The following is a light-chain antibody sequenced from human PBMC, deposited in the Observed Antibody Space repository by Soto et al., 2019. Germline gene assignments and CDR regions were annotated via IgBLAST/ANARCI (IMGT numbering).Light chain of an antibody. J-gene: IGLJ1*01. V-gene: IGLV2-8*01. Sequence: QSVLTQPPGASGSPGQSVTISCTGTSRDVGCYHYGSWYQPHPAQAPKLTSSEVSKRPSGVPDRFSGSKSGNTASLTVSGLQAEDEADYYSSSSACSTTYVFGTGTTVNV. CDR2: EVS. CDR1: SRDVGCYHY. CDR3: SSSACSTTYV.